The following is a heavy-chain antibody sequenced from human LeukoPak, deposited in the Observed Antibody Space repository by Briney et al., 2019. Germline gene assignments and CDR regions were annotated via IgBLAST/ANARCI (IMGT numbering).Heavy chain of an antibody. D-gene: IGHD2-2*02. CDR3: AKEGRYCNSTSCYTFDY. V-gene: IGHV3-30*02. J-gene: IGHJ4*02. CDR1: GFTFSSYG. Sequence: PGGSLRLSCAASGFTFSSYGMHWVRQAPGKGLEWVAFIRYDGSNKYYADSVKGRFTISRDNSKNTLYLQMNSLRAEDTAVYYCAKEGRYCNSTSCYTFDYWGQGTLVTVSS. CDR2: IRYDGSNK.